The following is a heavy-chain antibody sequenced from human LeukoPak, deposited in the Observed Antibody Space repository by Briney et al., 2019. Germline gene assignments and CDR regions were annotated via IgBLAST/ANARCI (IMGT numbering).Heavy chain of an antibody. J-gene: IGHJ4*02. V-gene: IGHV4-61*01. D-gene: IGHD4-17*01. Sequence: SETLSLTCTVSGGSVSSGTYYWSWIRQPPGKGLEWIGYIYYSGSTNYSPSLKIRVTISADTSKNQFSLKLTSVTVADTAVYYCARNYGDSLYYFDYWGQGTLVTVSS. CDR3: ARNYGDSLYYFDY. CDR1: GGSVSSGTYY. CDR2: IYYSGST.